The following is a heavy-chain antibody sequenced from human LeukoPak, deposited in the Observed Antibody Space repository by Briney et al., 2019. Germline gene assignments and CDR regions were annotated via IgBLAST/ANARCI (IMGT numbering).Heavy chain of an antibody. CDR1: GFNVSNNY. V-gene: IGHV3-53*01. J-gene: IGHJ4*02. Sequence: GGSLRLSCAASGFNVSNNYMSWVRQAPGKGLEWVSVIYSGGSTYYADSVKGRFTISRDNSKNTLYLQMNSLRAEDTAVYYCASYPPGIAVAGTDYWGQGTLVTVSS. CDR3: ASYPPGIAVAGTDY. CDR2: IYSGGST. D-gene: IGHD6-19*01.